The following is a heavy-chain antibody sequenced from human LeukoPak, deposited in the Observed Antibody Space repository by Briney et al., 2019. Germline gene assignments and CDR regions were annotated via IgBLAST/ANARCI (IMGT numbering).Heavy chain of an antibody. V-gene: IGHV1-8*01. CDR3: ARGGYYDFWSGYYLYYYYMDV. CDR2: MNPNSGNT. CDR1: GYTFTSHD. D-gene: IGHD3-3*01. Sequence: ASVKVSCKASGYTFTSHDINWARQATGQGLEWVGWMNPNSGNTGYARKFQGRVTITADKSTSTAYMELSSLRSEDTAVYYCARGGYYDFWSGYYLYYYYMDVWGKGTTVTISS. J-gene: IGHJ6*03.